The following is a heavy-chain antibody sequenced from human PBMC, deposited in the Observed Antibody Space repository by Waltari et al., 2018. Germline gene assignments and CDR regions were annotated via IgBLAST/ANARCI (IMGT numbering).Heavy chain of an antibody. J-gene: IGHJ4*02. CDR3: SGGEVTGTDF. CDR1: GFRFRGST. D-gene: IGHD6-19*01. V-gene: IGHV3-73*01. CDR2: IRREPYNYAT. Sequence: EVQVVESGGGLVQPGGSLKLSCATSGFRFRGSTRPWVRQTSGKGLEWVGRIRREPYNYATAYSASVKGRFTISRDDSKNTAYLQMNSLMTEDTAVYYCSGGEVTGTDFWGQGTLVTVSS.